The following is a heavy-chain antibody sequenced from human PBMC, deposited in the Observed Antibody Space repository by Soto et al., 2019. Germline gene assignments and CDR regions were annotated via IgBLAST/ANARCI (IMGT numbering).Heavy chain of an antibody. D-gene: IGHD3-22*01. V-gene: IGHV1-69*06. CDR1: GGTFSSYA. CDR3: ARAGNYYDSRRLDY. CDR2: IIPIFGTA. J-gene: IGHJ4*02. Sequence: SVKVSCKASGGTFSSYAISWVRQAPGQGLEWMGGIIPIFGTANYAQKFQGRVTITADKSTSTAYMELSSLRSEDTAVYYCARAGNYYDSRRLDYWGQRTLVTISS.